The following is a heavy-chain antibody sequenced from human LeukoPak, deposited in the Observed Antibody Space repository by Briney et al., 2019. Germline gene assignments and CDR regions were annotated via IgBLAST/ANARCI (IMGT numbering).Heavy chain of an antibody. CDR3: ARGGLPKAFDI. V-gene: IGHV4-39*07. CDR2: IYYSGST. CDR1: GGSISSSSYY. D-gene: IGHD2-2*01. J-gene: IGHJ3*02. Sequence: SETLSLTCTVSGGSISSSSYYWGWIRQPPGKGLEWIGSIYYSGSTYYNPSLKSRVTISVDTSKNQFSLKLSSVTAADTAVYYCARGGLPKAFDIRGQGTMVTVSS.